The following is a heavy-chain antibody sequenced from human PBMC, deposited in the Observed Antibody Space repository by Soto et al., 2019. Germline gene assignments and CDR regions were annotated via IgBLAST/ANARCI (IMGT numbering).Heavy chain of an antibody. CDR1: GGSFSGYY. CDR3: ARQRAPYCSSTSCYPVAPYYYYYMDV. CDR2: INHSGST. V-gene: IGHV4-34*01. Sequence: QVQLQQWGAGLLKPSETLSLTCAVYGGSFSGYYWSWIRQPPGKGLEWIGEINHSGSTNYNPSLKSRVTISVDTATNQFSLKLSSVTAADTAVYYCARQRAPYCSSTSCYPVAPYYYYYMDVWGKGTTVTVSS. D-gene: IGHD2-2*01. J-gene: IGHJ6*03.